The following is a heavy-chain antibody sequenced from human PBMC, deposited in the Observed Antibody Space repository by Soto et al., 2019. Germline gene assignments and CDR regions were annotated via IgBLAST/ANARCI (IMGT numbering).Heavy chain of an antibody. CDR3: ARARITIFGVVFDY. D-gene: IGHD3-3*01. Sequence: PLELQCLTCTVSGGSIIRGDDYWSWIRQPPGKGLEWIGYIYYSGSTYYNPSLKSRVTISVDTSKNQFSLKLSSVTAADTAVYYCARARITIFGVVFDYWGQGTLVTVSS. V-gene: IGHV4-30-4*01. CDR1: GGSIIRGDDY. J-gene: IGHJ4*02. CDR2: IYYSGST.